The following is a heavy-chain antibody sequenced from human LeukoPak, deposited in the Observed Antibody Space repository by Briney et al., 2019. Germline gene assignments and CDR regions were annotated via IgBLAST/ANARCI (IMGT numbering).Heavy chain of an antibody. J-gene: IGHJ5*02. CDR3: ARDSSRSGERTNWFDP. V-gene: IGHV4-61*02. CDR1: GGSISSGSYY. CDR2: IYTSGST. Sequence: SETLSLTCTVSGGSISSGSYYWSWIRQPAGDGLEWIGRIYTSGSTNYNPSLKSRVTISVDTSKNQFSLKLSSVTAADTAVYYCARDSSRSGERTNWFDPWGQGTLVTVSS. D-gene: IGHD6-13*01.